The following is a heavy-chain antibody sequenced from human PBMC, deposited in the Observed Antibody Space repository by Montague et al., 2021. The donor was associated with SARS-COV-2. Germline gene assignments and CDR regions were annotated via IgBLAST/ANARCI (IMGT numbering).Heavy chain of an antibody. Sequence: SETLSLTCTVSGGSISSSSYYWVWLRQPPGKGLEWIVSHDYSASTYPSPSLNSPVTTSTDTSKNQFSLKPSSVTAADTAVYYCARQAFSRITIFGVVISEGWFDPWGQGTLVTVSS. CDR1: GGSISSSSYY. D-gene: IGHD3-3*01. J-gene: IGHJ5*01. CDR3: ARQAFSRITIFGVVISEGWFDP. CDR2: HDYSAST. V-gene: IGHV4-39*01.